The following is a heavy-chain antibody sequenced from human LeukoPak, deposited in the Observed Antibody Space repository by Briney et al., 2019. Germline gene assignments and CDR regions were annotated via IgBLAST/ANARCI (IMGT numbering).Heavy chain of an antibody. D-gene: IGHD6-25*01. J-gene: IGHJ6*02. CDR3: ARDSQRLSLYYYYYYGMDV. CDR1: GFTVSSNY. Sequence: PGGSLRLSCAASGFTVSSNYMSWVRQAPGKGLEWVSVIYSGGSTYYADSVKGRFTISRDNAKNSLYLQMNSLRAEDTAVYYCARDSQRLSLYYYYYYGMDVWGQGTTVTVSS. V-gene: IGHV3-53*01. CDR2: IYSGGST.